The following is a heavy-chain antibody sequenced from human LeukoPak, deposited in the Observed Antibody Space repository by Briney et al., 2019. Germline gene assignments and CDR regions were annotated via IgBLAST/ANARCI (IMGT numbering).Heavy chain of an antibody. CDR3: ARWYYYETSCLYYGSFDS. J-gene: IGHJ5*02. CDR2: IIGSGSST. Sequence: GGSLRLSCVASGFTVSSNYMTWVRQAPGKGLQWVSVIIGSGSSTYYADSVKGRFTISRDNARNTLYLQMNSLRAEDTAVYYCARWYYYETSCLYYGSFDSWGRGTLVTVAS. V-gene: IGHV3-23*01. D-gene: IGHD3-22*01. CDR1: GFTVSSNY.